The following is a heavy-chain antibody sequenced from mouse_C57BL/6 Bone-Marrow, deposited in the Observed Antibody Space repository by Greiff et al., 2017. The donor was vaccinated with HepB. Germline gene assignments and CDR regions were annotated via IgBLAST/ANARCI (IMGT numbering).Heavy chain of an antibody. J-gene: IGHJ2*01. Sequence: VQLQQSGAELVRPGASVKLSCTASGFNIKDDYMHWVKQRPEQGLEWIGWLDPENGDTEYASKFQGKATITADTSSNTAYLQLSSLTSEDTAVYYCTTGYYGSSYGYFDYWGQGTTLTVSS. CDR1: GFNIKDDY. CDR2: LDPENGDT. CDR3: TTGYYGSSYGYFDY. V-gene: IGHV14-4*01. D-gene: IGHD1-1*01.